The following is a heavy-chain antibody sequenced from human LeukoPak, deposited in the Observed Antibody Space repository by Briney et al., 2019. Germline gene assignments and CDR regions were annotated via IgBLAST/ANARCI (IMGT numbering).Heavy chain of an antibody. V-gene: IGHV4-59*01. CDR1: GGSISSYY. D-gene: IGHD1-1*01. J-gene: IGHJ5*02. Sequence: SETLSLTCTVSGGSISSYYWSWIRQPPGKGLEWIGYIYYSGSSYYNPSLKSRVTISVDTSKTQFSLKLSSVTAADTAVYYCARGGTTGDWFDPWGQGTLVTVSS. CDR2: IYYSGSS. CDR3: ARGGTTGDWFDP.